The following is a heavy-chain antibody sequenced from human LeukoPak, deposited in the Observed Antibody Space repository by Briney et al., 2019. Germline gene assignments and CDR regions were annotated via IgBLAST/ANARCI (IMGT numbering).Heavy chain of an antibody. CDR2: INSDGSST. CDR3: ARDSGGNSYGSRSYYDY. V-gene: IGHV3-74*01. Sequence: GGSLRLSCAASGFTFSSYGMHWVRQAPGKGPVWVSRINSDGSSTGYADSVKGRFTISRDNAKNTLSLQMNSLSAEHTAVYHCARDSGGNSYGSRSYYDYWGQGPLVTVSS. D-gene: IGHD3-10*01. CDR1: GFTFSSYG. J-gene: IGHJ4*02.